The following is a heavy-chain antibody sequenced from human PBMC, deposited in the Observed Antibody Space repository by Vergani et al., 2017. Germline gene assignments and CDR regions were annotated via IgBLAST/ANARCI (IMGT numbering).Heavy chain of an antibody. CDR1: GFTVSSNY. V-gene: IGHV3-66*02. CDR3: ARENYDILTGYIDY. CDR2: IYSGGST. Sequence: EVQLVESGGGLVQPGGSLRLSCAASGFTVSSNYMSWVRQAPGKGLEWVSVIYSGGSTYYADSVEGRFTISRDNSKNTLYLQMNSLRAEDTAVYYCARENYDILTGYIDYWGQGTLVTVSS. J-gene: IGHJ4*02. D-gene: IGHD3-9*01.